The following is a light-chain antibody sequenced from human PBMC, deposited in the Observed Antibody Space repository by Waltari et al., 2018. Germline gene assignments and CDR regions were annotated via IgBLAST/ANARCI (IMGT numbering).Light chain of an antibody. Sequence: EVVMTQSQATLSLSPGETATLSRRASRSVNDNLAFYQQKRGQAPRRLMYGASTRASGLPVRFSGLGSGTEFTLTISSLLPEDFAVYYCQQYNNWPPLTFGEGTIVEMK. J-gene: IGKJ4*01. V-gene: IGKV3-15*01. CDR3: QQYNNWPPLT. CDR2: GAS. CDR1: RSVNDN.